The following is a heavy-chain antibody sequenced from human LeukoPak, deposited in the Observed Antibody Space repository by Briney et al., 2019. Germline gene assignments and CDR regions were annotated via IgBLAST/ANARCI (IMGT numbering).Heavy chain of an antibody. J-gene: IGHJ4*02. CDR1: GYKFISYW. V-gene: IGHV5-51*01. CDR2: IYPGDSDA. Sequence: GESLKISCKGSGYKFISYWIVWVRQIPGKGLEWVGIIYPGDSDARYSPSFQGQVTISADKSISTAYLQWSSLKASDTAMYYCARRETSVTAGPYYLDYWGQGTLVTVSS. D-gene: IGHD2-21*02. CDR3: ARRETSVTAGPYYLDY.